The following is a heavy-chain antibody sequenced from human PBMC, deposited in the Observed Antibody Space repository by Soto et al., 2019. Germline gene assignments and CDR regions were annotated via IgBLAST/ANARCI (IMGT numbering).Heavy chain of an antibody. CDR2: IYHSGST. V-gene: IGHV4-4*02. CDR3: ARDLVKGPFDY. Sequence: ENRSVTWAVAGGCISSSNCWDWVRQPPVKGLEWIGEIYHSGSTNYNPSLKSRVTISVDKSKKQFSLKLSSVTAADTAVYYCARDLVKGPFDYWGQGTLVTVSS. D-gene: IGHD6-13*01. CDR1: GGCISSSNC. J-gene: IGHJ4*02.